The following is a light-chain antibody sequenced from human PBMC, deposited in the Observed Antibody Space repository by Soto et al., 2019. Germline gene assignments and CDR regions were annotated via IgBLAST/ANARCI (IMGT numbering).Light chain of an antibody. Sequence: QSALTQPAPVSGSPGQSITISCTGTSSDVGTYTLVSWYQQHPDKAPKLMIYETSKRPSGVSNRFSGSKSGNTASLTISGLQAEDEADYYCCSFAGSSTYVFGTGTKVTVL. CDR3: CSFAGSSTYV. CDR1: SSDVGTYTL. V-gene: IGLV2-23*01. CDR2: ETS. J-gene: IGLJ1*01.